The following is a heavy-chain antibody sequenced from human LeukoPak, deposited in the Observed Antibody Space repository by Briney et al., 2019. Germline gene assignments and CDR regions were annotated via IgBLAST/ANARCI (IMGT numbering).Heavy chain of an antibody. CDR3: ARDAYSSSWYNWFDP. CDR1: GGSISSGGYS. Sequence: SQTLSLTCAVSGGSISSGGYSWSWIRQPPGKGLEWIGYIYYSGSTYYNPSLKSRVTISVDTSKNQFSLKLSSVTAADTAVYYCARDAYSSSWYNWFDPWGQGTLVTVSS. J-gene: IGHJ5*02. D-gene: IGHD6-13*01. V-gene: IGHV4-30-4*07. CDR2: IYYSGST.